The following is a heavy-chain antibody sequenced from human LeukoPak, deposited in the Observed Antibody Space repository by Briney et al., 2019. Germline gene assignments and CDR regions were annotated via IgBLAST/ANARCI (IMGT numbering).Heavy chain of an antibody. CDR1: GGSISSYY. V-gene: IGHV4-59*01. CDR3: ARGGDEQWTANWFDP. Sequence: PSETLSLTCTVSGGSISSYYWSWIRQPPGKGLEWIGYIYYSGSTKYNPSLKSRVTISVDTSKNQFSLKLSSVTAADTAVYYCARGGDEQWTANWFDPWGQGTLVTVSS. J-gene: IGHJ5*02. CDR2: IYYSGST. D-gene: IGHD6-19*01.